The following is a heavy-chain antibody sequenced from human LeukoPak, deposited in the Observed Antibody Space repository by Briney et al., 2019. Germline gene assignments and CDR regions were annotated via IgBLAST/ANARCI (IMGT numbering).Heavy chain of an antibody. CDR3: AKHGSGSYLSYFDY. CDR2: ISGSGGST. V-gene: IGHV3-23*01. CDR1: GFTFSSYA. J-gene: IGHJ4*02. D-gene: IGHD3-10*01. Sequence: GETLRLSCAASGFTFSSYAMSWVRQAPGKGREWVSAISGSGGSTYYAESVKGRFPISRDNSKNTLYLQMNSLRAEDTDVYYCAKHGSGSYLSYFDYWGQGTLVTVSS.